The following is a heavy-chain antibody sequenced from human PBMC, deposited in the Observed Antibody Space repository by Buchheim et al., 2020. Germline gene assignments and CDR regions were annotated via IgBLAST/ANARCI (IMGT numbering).Heavy chain of an antibody. J-gene: IGHJ1*01. V-gene: IGHV1-18*01. CDR3: AKGTGWGPHKGFQH. CDR2: ISPYNGNT. Sequence: QVQLVQSAAEVKKPGASVKVSCKTSGYTFTNYGITWARQAPGQGPEWVGWISPYNGNTKYAQKLQGRVTMTTDASTSTVYMELRSLKSDDTAVYYCAKGTGWGPHKGFQHWGQGTL. D-gene: IGHD3/OR15-3a*01. CDR1: GYTFTNYG.